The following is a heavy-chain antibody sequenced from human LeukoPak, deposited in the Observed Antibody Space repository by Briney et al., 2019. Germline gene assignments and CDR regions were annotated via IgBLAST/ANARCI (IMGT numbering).Heavy chain of an antibody. J-gene: IGHJ3*01. CDR2: INADGTTT. D-gene: IGHD1-14*01. CDR1: GFTFGNSW. V-gene: IGHV3-74*01. Sequence: GGSLRLSCAASGFTFGNSWVHWVRQAPGKGLVWVSLINADGTTTIYADSVKGRFTISRDNARNTVSLQMNSLTIEDTAVYYCVVVVGPPGSDGFDVWGQGTMIAVSS. CDR3: VVVVGPPGSDGFDV.